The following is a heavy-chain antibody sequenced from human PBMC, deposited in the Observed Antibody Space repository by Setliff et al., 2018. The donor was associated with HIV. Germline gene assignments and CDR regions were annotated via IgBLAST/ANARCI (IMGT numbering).Heavy chain of an antibody. CDR1: GGSISSHC. CDR3: ARDRRDDYYLTAYFDS. V-gene: IGHV4-4*07. CDR2: IHTSGST. J-gene: IGHJ4*02. D-gene: IGHD1-26*01. Sequence: LSLTCTVSGGSISSHCWSWIRQSPGKALEWIGRIHTSGSTNYNPSLKSRVSISVDASKNHFSLKLSSVTAADTALYYCARDRRDDYYLTAYFDSLGQGTVVTVSS.